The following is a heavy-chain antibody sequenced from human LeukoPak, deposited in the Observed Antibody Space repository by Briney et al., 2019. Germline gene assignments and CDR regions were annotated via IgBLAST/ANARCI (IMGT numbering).Heavy chain of an antibody. CDR1: GFTFSSYS. Sequence: PGGSLRLSCAASGFTFSSYSMNWVRQAPGKGLEWVSSISSSSSYIYYADSVKGRFTISRDNAKNSLYLQMNSLRAEDAAVYHCARVHIDHRGNPYYFDYWGQGTLVTVSS. J-gene: IGHJ4*02. D-gene: IGHD4-23*01. CDR2: ISSSSSYI. CDR3: ARVHIDHRGNPYYFDY. V-gene: IGHV3-21*04.